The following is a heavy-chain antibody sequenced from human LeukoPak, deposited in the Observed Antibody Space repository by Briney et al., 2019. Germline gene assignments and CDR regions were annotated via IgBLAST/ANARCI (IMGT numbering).Heavy chain of an antibody. J-gene: IGHJ4*02. V-gene: IGHV4-59*01. CDR3: ARGGDYGDLRYFDY. CDR2: IYYRGST. CDR1: GGTINNYY. Sequence: SETLSLTCTVSGGTINNYYWSWLRQPPGQGLEGIGYIYYRGSTNYNPSLKSRVTFSVDTSKNQFSLKLNSVAAADTAVYYCARGGDYGDLRYFDYWGQGTLVTVSS. D-gene: IGHD4-17*01.